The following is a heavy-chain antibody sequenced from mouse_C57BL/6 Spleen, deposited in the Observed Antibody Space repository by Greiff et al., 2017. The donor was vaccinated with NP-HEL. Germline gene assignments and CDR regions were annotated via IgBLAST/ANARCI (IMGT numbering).Heavy chain of an antibody. J-gene: IGHJ1*03. CDR3: TRPIVTVRFNWYFDV. V-gene: IGHV1-5*01. CDR2: IYPGNSDT. Sequence: EVQLQQSGTVLARPGASVKMSCKTSGYTFTSYWMHWVKQRPGQGLEWIGAIYPGNSDTSYNQKFKGKAKLTAVTSASTAYMELSSLTNEDSAVYYCTRPIVTVRFNWYFDVWGTGTTVTVSS. D-gene: IGHD2-5*01. CDR1: GYTFTSYW.